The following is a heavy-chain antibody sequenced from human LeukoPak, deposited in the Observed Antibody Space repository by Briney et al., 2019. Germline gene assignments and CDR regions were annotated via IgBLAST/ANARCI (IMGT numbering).Heavy chain of an antibody. Sequence: GASVKVSCKASGFTFTDYYMHWVRQAPGQGLEWMGWIDPNSGDTNYAQKFQGWVTMTRDTSISTIYVELTRLKSNDTAVYYCARDPTLWSGYDMDLWGQGTTVTVSS. CDR2: IDPNSGDT. J-gene: IGHJ6*02. V-gene: IGHV1-2*04. D-gene: IGHD5-18*01. CDR1: GFTFTDYY. CDR3: ARDPTLWSGYDMDL.